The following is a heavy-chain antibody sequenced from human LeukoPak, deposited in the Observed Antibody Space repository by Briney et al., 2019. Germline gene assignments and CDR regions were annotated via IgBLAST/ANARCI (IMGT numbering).Heavy chain of an antibody. V-gene: IGHV4-34*01. CDR3: ARRSYGSGSLSPYFDY. Sequence: PSETLSLTCAVYGVSFSGYYWSWIRQPPGKGLEWIGEINHSGSTNYNPSLKSRVTISVDTSKNQFSLKLSSVTAADTAVYYCARRSYGSGSLSPYFDYWGQGTLVTVSS. CDR2: INHSGST. J-gene: IGHJ4*02. CDR1: GVSFSGYY. D-gene: IGHD3-10*01.